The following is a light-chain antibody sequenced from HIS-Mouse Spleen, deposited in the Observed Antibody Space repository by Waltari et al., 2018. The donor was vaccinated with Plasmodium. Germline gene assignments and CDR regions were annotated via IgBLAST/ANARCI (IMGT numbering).Light chain of an antibody. CDR1: KLGDKY. CDR2: QDS. CDR3: QAWDSSTSV. V-gene: IGLV3-1*01. J-gene: IGLJ3*02. Sequence: SYELTQPPSVSVSPGQTASITCSGDKLGDKYACWYQQKPGQSPVLVIYQDSKRPSGIPGRFSGSNSGNTATLTINGTQAMDEADYYCQAWDSSTSVFGGGTKLTVL.